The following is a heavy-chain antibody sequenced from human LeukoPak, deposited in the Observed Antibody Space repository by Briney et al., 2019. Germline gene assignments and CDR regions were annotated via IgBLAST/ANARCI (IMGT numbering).Heavy chain of an antibody. CDR3: AIGIAAASDY. CDR1: GGSFSGYY. Sequence: SETLSLTCAVYGGSFSGYYWSWIRQPPGKGLEWIGEINHSGSTNYNPSLKSRVTISVDTSKNQLSLKLSSVTAADTAVYYCAIGIAAASDYWGQGTLVTVSS. V-gene: IGHV4-34*01. CDR2: INHSGST. J-gene: IGHJ4*02. D-gene: IGHD6-13*01.